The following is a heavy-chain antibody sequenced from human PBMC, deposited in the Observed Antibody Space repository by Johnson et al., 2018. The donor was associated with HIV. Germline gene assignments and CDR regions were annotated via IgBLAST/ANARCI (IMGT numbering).Heavy chain of an antibody. CDR1: GFTLTNAR. D-gene: IGHD2-2*01. J-gene: IGHJ3*02. CDR3: ARDTDIVVVPARGDAFDI. Sequence: EKLVESGGGVVQPGRSLRLSCAASGFTLTNARMKWVRQAPGKGLEWVGHTKRKSEGGTTDYAAPVKGRFTISRDNSKNTRYLQMNSLRAEDTAVYYCARDTDIVVVPARGDAFDIWGQGTMVTVSS. CDR2: TKRKSEGGTT. V-gene: IGHV3-15*01.